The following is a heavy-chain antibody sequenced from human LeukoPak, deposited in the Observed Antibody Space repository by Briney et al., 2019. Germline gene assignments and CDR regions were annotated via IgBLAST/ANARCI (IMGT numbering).Heavy chain of an antibody. Sequence: GESLKISCKGSGYRFTSYWITWVRQMPGKGLEWMGRIDPSDSYTNYSPSFQGHVTISAAKSTNTAYLQWSSLKASDTAMYYCARHVNWSDPWGQGTLVTVSS. CDR1: GYRFTSYW. CDR2: IDPSDSYT. V-gene: IGHV5-10-1*01. CDR3: ARHVNWSDP. J-gene: IGHJ5*02.